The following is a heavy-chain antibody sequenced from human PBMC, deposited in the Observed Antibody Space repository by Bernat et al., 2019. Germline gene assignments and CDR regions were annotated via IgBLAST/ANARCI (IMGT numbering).Heavy chain of an antibody. CDR2: IWYDGSNE. CDR3: ARVSLYGVPTSGMDV. D-gene: IGHD4-17*01. CDR1: KFTFSSYG. J-gene: IGHJ6*02. V-gene: IGHV3-33*01. Sequence: QVQLVESGGGVVQPGRSLRLSCEASKFTFSSYGMHWVRQAPGKGLEWVAVIWYDGSNENYADSVKGRFTISRDNSKNTLFLQMNSLRAEDTAVYYCARVSLYGVPTSGMDVWGQGTTVTVSS.